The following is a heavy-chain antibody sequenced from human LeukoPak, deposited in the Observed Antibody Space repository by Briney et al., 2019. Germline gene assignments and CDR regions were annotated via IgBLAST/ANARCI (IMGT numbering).Heavy chain of an antibody. V-gene: IGHV3-23*01. CDR2: ISGSGGST. J-gene: IGHJ4*02. Sequence: GGSLRLSCAASGFTFSSYAMSWVRQAPGKGLEWVSAISGSGGSTYYADSVKGRFTISRDNSKNTLYLQMNSLKTEDTAVYYCTSHLIAAAGNRWDYWGQGTLVTVSS. CDR1: GFTFSSYA. CDR3: TSHLIAAAGNRWDY. D-gene: IGHD6-13*01.